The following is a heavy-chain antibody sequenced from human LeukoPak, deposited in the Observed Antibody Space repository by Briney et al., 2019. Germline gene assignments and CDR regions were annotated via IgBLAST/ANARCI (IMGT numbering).Heavy chain of an antibody. J-gene: IGHJ4*02. D-gene: IGHD3-3*01. CDR3: AKDLKNTASQYYDFWSGYYFDY. CDR2: ISGSGGST. V-gene: IGHV3-23*01. CDR1: GFTFSSYA. Sequence: GGSLRLSCAASGFTFSSYAMSWVRQAPGKGLEWVSAISGSGGSTYYADSVKGRFTISRDKSKNTLYLQMNSLRAEDTAVYYCAKDLKNTASQYYDFWSGYYFDYWGQGTLVTVSS.